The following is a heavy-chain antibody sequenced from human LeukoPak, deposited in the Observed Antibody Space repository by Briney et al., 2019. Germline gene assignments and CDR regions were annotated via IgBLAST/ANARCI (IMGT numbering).Heavy chain of an antibody. CDR2: INPSGGST. CDR3: ARALRYFDWDTPHAFDI. D-gene: IGHD3-9*01. CDR1: GYTFTSYY. J-gene: IGHJ3*02. V-gene: IGHV1-46*01. Sequence: ASVKVSCKASGYTFTSYYMHWVRQAPGQGLEWMGIINPSGGSTSYAQKFQGRVTMTRDTSTSTVYMELSSPRSEDTAVYYCARALRYFDWDTPHAFDIWGQGTMVTVSS.